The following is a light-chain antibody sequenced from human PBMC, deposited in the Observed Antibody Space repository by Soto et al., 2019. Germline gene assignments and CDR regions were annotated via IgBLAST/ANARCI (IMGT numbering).Light chain of an antibody. CDR2: AAS. CDR1: QGIRSA. CDR3: LLDYSYFWA. V-gene: IGKV1-6*01. Sequence: IQMTQSPSSLSASVGDSVTITCRTSQGIRSALGWYQQKPGKVPKLLIYAASTLRSGVPSRFSGSGSGRDFTLTISSLQPEDFATYYCLLDYSYFWAFGQGTKVDIK. J-gene: IGKJ1*01.